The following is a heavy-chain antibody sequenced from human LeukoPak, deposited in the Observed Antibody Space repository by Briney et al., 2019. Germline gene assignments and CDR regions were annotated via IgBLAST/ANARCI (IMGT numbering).Heavy chain of an antibody. CDR3: ARPLIDYDILTGYRRRDAFDI. CDR2: IYTSGST. Sequence: PSQTLSLTCTVSGGSISSGSYYWSWIRQPAGKGLEWIGRIYTSGSTNYNPFLKSRVTISVDTSKDQFSLKLSSVTAADTAVYYCARPLIDYDILTGYRRRDAFDIWGQGTMVTVSS. J-gene: IGHJ3*02. V-gene: IGHV4-61*02. CDR1: GGSISSGSYY. D-gene: IGHD3-9*01.